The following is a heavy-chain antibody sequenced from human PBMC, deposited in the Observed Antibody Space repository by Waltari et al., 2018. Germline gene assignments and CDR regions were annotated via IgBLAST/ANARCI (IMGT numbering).Heavy chain of an antibody. CDR1: GGYISRYD. D-gene: IGHD3-10*01. CDR3: ACSAGVTMVRGIGAFDI. J-gene: IGHJ3*02. Sequence: QVQLQESSPGLVKASENLSLTCTVSGGYISRYDWSWIRQPAGTGLEWIGLTYTRWGTNYTPSPTRRLTMSVAPSTNPFSLTLSSVTAAATAVYSCACSAGVTMVRGIGAFDICGPGTMVSVSS. CDR2: TYTRWGT. V-gene: IGHV4-4*07.